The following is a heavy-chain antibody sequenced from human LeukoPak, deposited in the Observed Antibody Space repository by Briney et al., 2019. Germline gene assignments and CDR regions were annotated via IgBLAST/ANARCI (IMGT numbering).Heavy chain of an antibody. V-gene: IGHV3-23*01. CDR3: AKTPIATVTPDY. D-gene: IGHD4-17*01. CDR2: ISGSGGST. J-gene: IGHJ4*02. CDR1: GFTVSGSY. Sequence: PGGSLRLSCAVSGFTVSGSYMSWVRQAPGKGLEWVSAISGSGGSTYYADSVKGRFTISRDNSKNTLYLQMNSLRAEDTAVYYCAKTPIATVTPDYWGQGTLVTVSS.